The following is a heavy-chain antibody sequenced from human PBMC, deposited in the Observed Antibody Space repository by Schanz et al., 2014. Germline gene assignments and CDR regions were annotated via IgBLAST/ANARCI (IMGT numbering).Heavy chain of an antibody. V-gene: IGHV3-66*01. D-gene: IGHD3-10*01. CDR1: GFSVGNKY. CDR2: IYIGGNT. J-gene: IGHJ4*02. Sequence: EVQLVESGGGLVQPGGSLRLSCAASGFSVGNKYMNWVRQAPGKGLEWVSFIYIGGNTYYADSVKGRFTISRDNSKNTLYLQMNSLRPDDTAVYYCAKYRGYFRVSGSYRELEYWGQGTLVTVSS. CDR3: AKYRGYFRVSGSYRELEY.